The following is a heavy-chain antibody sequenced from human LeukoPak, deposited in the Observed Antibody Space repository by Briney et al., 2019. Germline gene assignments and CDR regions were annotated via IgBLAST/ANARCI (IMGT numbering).Heavy chain of an antibody. Sequence: SETLSLTCAVSGYSISSGYYWGWIRQPPGKGLEWIGSIYHSGSTYYNPSLKSRVTISVDTSKNQFSLKLSSVTAADTAVYYCARATMTTVIPYNWFDPWGQGTQVTVSS. J-gene: IGHJ5*02. CDR1: GYSISSGYY. CDR2: IYHSGST. CDR3: ARATMTTVIPYNWFDP. V-gene: IGHV4-38-2*01. D-gene: IGHD4-17*01.